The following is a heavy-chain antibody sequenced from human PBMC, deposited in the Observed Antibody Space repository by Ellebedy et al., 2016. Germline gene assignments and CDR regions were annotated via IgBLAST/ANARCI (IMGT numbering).Heavy chain of an antibody. J-gene: IGHJ4*02. V-gene: IGHV4-59*08. CDR3: ARLADGYNFGDYFDY. CDR1: GGSISSYY. CDR2: IYYSGST. Sequence: SETLSLTCTVSGGSISSYYWSWIRQPPGKGLEWIGYIYYSGSTNYNPSLKSRVTISVDTSKNQFSLKLSSVTAADTAVYYCARLADGYNFGDYFDYWGQGTLVTVSS. D-gene: IGHD5-24*01.